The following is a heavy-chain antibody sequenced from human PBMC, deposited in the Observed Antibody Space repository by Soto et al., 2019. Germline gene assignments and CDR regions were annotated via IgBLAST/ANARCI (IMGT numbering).Heavy chain of an antibody. V-gene: IGHV1-69*13. D-gene: IGHD3-3*01. J-gene: IGHJ6*02. Sequence: ASVKVSCKASGGTFSSYAISWVRQAPGQGLEWMGGIIPIFGTANYAQKFQGRVTITADESTSTAYMELSSLRSEDAAVYYCARIKLVEWFFINVDVYDMDVWGQGTPVTVSS. CDR1: GGTFSSYA. CDR3: ARIKLVEWFFINVDVYDMDV. CDR2: IIPIFGTA.